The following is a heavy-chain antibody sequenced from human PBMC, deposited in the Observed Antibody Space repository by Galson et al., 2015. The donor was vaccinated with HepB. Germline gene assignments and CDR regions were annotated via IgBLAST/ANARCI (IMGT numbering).Heavy chain of an antibody. CDR3: ARYQTGSSSLDAFDI. CDR2: IKQDGSEK. CDR1: GFTFSSYW. J-gene: IGHJ3*02. D-gene: IGHD6-13*01. Sequence: SLRLSCAASGFTFSSYWMSWVRQAPGKGLEWVANIKQDGSEKYYVDSVKGRFTISRDNAKNSLYLQMNSLRAEDTAVYYCARYQTGSSSLDAFDIWGQGTTVTVSS. V-gene: IGHV3-7*03.